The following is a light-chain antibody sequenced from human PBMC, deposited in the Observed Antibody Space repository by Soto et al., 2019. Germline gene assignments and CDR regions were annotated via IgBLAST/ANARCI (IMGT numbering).Light chain of an antibody. CDR3: VQGTHWPPYT. CDR2: KVS. V-gene: IGKV2-30*01. J-gene: IGKJ2*01. CDR1: QSLVYSDGNTY. Sequence: DVVMTQSPLSLPVTLGQPASISCRSSQSLVYSDGNTYLNRFQQRPGQSPRRLIYKVSNRDSGVPERFSASGSGTDFTLRISRVEAEDVGVYYCVQGTHWPPYTFGQGTKLEIK.